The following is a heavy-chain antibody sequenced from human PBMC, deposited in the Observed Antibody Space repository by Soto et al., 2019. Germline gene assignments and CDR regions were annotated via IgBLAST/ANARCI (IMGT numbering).Heavy chain of an antibody. J-gene: IGHJ4*02. V-gene: IGHV4-4*02. D-gene: IGHD3-22*01. CDR3: ANRIDYYDSSGYDY. CDR1: GGSISSSNW. CDR2: IYHSGST. Sequence: SETLSLTCAVSGGSISSSNWWSWVRQPPGKGLEWIGEIYHSGSTNYNPSLKSRVTISVDKSKNQFSLKLSSVTAADTAVYYCANRIDYYDSSGYDYWGQGTLVTVSS.